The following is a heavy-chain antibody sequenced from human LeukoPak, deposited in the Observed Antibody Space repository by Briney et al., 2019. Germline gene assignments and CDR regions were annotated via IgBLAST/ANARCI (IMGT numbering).Heavy chain of an antibody. CDR2: ISYDGSNK. CDR3: ARDRSSSWSLDY. D-gene: IGHD6-13*01. CDR1: GFTFSSYG. Sequence: PGRSLRLSCAASGFTFSSYGMHWVRQAPGQGLEWVAVISYDGSNKYYADSVKGRFTISRDNSKNTLYLQMDSLRAEDTALYYCARDRSSSWSLDYWGQGTLVTVSS. V-gene: IGHV3-30*03. J-gene: IGHJ4*02.